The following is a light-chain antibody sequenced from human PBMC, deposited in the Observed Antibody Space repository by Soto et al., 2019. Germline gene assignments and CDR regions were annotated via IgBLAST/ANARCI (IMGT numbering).Light chain of an antibody. J-gene: IGKJ1*01. V-gene: IGKV3-15*01. CDR2: GAS. Sequence: EIVMTQSPATLSVSPCERVALSSGASQSVSSNLAWYQQKPGQSPRLLIYGASTRATGIPARFSGSGSGTEFTLTISSLQSEDFAVYYCQQYINLWTFGQGTKVDIK. CDR3: QQYINLWT. CDR1: QSVSSN.